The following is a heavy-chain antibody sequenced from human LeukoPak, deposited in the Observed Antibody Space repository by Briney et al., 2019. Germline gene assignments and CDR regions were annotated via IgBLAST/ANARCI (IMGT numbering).Heavy chain of an antibody. CDR2: FYHSGST. J-gene: IGHJ3*02. CDR1: GGSVSSGGYS. D-gene: IGHD1-1*01. CDR3: ASFPRTTGPTSDAFDI. Sequence: PSQTLSLTCAVSGGSVSSGGYSWSWIRQPPGTGLEWIGYFYHSGSTYYNPSPKSRVTISVDRSKNQFSLKLCSVTAADTAVYYCASFPRTTGPTSDAFDIWGQGTMVTVSS. V-gene: IGHV4-30-2*01.